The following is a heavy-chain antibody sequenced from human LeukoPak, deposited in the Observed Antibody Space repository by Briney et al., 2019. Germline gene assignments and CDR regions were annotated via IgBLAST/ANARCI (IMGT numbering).Heavy chain of an antibody. CDR2: ISAYNGNT. CDR1: GYTFTSYG. J-gene: IGHJ4*02. D-gene: IGHD4-23*01. Sequence: ASVKVSCKASGYTFTSYGISWVQQAPGQGLEWMGWISAYNGNTNYAQKLQGRVTMTTDTSTSTAYMELRSLRSDDTAVYYCARVDDYGGNFHYWGQGTLVTVSS. V-gene: IGHV1-18*01. CDR3: ARVDDYGGNFHY.